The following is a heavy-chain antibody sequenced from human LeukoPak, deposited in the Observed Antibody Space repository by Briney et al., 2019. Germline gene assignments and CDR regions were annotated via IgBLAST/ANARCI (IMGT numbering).Heavy chain of an antibody. CDR2: MNPNSGNT. CDR1: GYTYTSYD. D-gene: IGHD3-10*01. J-gene: IGHJ4*02. CDR3: ARGVSYGSGSYYAY. Sequence: ASVKVSCKASGYTYTSYDINWVRQATGQGLEWMGWMNPNSGNTGYAQKFQGRVTMTRNTSISKAYMELSSLRSEDTAVYYCARGVSYGSGSYYAYWGQGTLVTVSS. V-gene: IGHV1-8*01.